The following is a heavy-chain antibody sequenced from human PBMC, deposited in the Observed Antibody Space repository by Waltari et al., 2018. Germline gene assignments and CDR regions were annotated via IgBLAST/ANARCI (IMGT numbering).Heavy chain of an antibody. D-gene: IGHD5-12*01. Sequence: QLQLQESGPGLVKPSETLSPTCSVPGASITSTKHYLGWIRQPHGQGLEWIATISYNGATYSSPSLRGRVTVSRDTSMNYVSLKLGSVTAADTAVYYCATYIGASVGTAAFDVWGQGTMVTVSS. CDR2: ISYNGAT. CDR3: ATYIGASVGTAAFDV. CDR1: GASITSTKHY. V-gene: IGHV4-39*02. J-gene: IGHJ3*01.